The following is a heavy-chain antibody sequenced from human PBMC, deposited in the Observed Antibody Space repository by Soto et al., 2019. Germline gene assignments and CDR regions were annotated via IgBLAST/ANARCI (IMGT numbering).Heavy chain of an antibody. CDR3: ATFYEGDCTTTTCYGDFDY. Sequence: QVHLVQAGAEVKKPGSSVKVSCRASGGTFNRYSISWVRQAPGQWLEWMGRIIPMFGITNYAQKFQGRVMITADKSANTAYMEVSGLRSEDTAMYYCATFYEGDCTTTTCYGDFDYWGQGTLVTVSS. CDR2: IIPMFGIT. J-gene: IGHJ4*02. D-gene: IGHD2-2*01. V-gene: IGHV1-69*02. CDR1: GGTFNRYS.